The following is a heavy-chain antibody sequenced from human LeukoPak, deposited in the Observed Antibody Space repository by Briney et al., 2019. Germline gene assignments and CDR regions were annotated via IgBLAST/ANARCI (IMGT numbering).Heavy chain of an antibody. D-gene: IGHD3-9*01. V-gene: IGHV1-8*01. Sequence: ASVKVSCKASGYTFTSYDINWVRQATGQGLEWMGWMNPNSGNTGYAQKFQGRVTMTRNASISTAYMELSSLRSEDTAVYYCARGLRYFDWLLLGVDYWGQGTLVTVSS. CDR3: ARGLRYFDWLLLGVDY. CDR2: MNPNSGNT. J-gene: IGHJ4*02. CDR1: GYTFTSYD.